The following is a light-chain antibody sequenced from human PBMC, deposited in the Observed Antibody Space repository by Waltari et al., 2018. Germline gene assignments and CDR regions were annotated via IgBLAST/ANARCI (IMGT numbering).Light chain of an antibody. CDR1: QSVSSE. CDR3: QQYNKWPLT. V-gene: IGKV3-15*01. J-gene: IGKJ4*01. CDR2: GAS. Sequence: ETVMTQSPGTLSVSPGDRVSLSCRASQSVSSELAWYQQKPGQTPRLLIYGASTRVTGIPARCSGSGSGTEFTLTISSLQSEDFGVYYCQQYNKWPLTFGGGTKVEIK.